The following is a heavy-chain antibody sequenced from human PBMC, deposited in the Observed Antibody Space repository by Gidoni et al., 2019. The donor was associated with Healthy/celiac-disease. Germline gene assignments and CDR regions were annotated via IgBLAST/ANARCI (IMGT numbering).Heavy chain of an antibody. Sequence: QVQLVQSGAEVKKPASSVKVSCKASGGNFSSYAISWVRQAPGQVLEWMGGIIPIFGTANYAQKFQGRVTITADESTSTAYMELSSLRSEDTAVYYCARDSTIVRGVPYFDYWGQGTLVTVSS. D-gene: IGHD3-10*01. CDR3: ARDSTIVRGVPYFDY. V-gene: IGHV1-69*01. J-gene: IGHJ4*02. CDR1: GGNFSSYA. CDR2: IIPIFGTA.